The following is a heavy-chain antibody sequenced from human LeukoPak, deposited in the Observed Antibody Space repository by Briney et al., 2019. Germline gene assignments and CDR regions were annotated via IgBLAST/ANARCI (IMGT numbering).Heavy chain of an antibody. Sequence: GGSLRLSCAASGFTFSSYSMNWVRQAPGKGLEWVSSISSSSSYIYYADSVKGRFTISRDNAKNSLYLQMNSLRAEDTAVYYCARTTTVVTLGGDYWGQGILVTVSS. CDR2: ISSSSSYI. V-gene: IGHV3-21*01. CDR1: GFTFSSYS. CDR3: ARTTTVVTLGGDY. D-gene: IGHD4-23*01. J-gene: IGHJ4*02.